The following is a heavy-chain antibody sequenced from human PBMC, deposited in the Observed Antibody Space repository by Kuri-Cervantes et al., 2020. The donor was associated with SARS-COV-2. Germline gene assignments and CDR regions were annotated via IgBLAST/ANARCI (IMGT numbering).Heavy chain of an antibody. CDR3: ARPTSGSYFSAFDI. CDR1: GFTFTSYA. CDR2: ISYDGSNK. J-gene: IGHJ3*02. V-gene: IGHV3-30-3*01. D-gene: IGHD1-26*01. Sequence: GESLKISCAASGFTFTSYAMHWVRQAPGKGLEWVALISYDGSNKYYADSVKGRFTISRDNSKNTLYLQMNSLRAEDTAVYYCARPTSGSYFSAFDIWGQGTMVTVSS.